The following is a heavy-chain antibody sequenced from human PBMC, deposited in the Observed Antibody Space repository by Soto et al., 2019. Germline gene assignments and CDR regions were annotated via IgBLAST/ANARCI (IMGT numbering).Heavy chain of an antibody. Sequence: GGSLRLSCAASGFTFSSYGMHWVRQAPGKGLEWVAVIWYDGSNKYYADSVKGRFTISRDNSKNTLYLQMNSLRAEDTAVYYCAKDHYDFWKPVDYYYYGMDVWGQGTTVTVSS. CDR3: AKDHYDFWKPVDYYYYGMDV. V-gene: IGHV3-33*06. J-gene: IGHJ6*02. CDR2: IWYDGSNK. CDR1: GFTFSSYG. D-gene: IGHD3-3*01.